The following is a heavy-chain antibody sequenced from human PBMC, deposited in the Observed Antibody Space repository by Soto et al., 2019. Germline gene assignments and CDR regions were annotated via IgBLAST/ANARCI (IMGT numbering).Heavy chain of an antibody. J-gene: IGHJ4*02. CDR3: AREGLYDFWSGYYSVSFDY. CDR2: ISAYNGNT. CDR1: GYTFTSYG. Sequence: QVQLVQSGAEVKKPGASVKVSCKASGYTFTSYGISWVRQAPGQGLEWMGWISAYNGNTNYAQKLQGRVTMTTDTSTRTAYMELRSMRSDDTAVYYCAREGLYDFWSGYYSVSFDYWGQGTLVTVSS. V-gene: IGHV1-18*01. D-gene: IGHD3-3*01.